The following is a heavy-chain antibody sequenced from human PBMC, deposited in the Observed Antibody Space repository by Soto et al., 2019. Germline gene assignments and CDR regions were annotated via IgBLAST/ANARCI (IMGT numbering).Heavy chain of an antibody. Sequence: PSETLSLTCTVSGSSISSYYRSWIRQPPGKGLEWIGFIYYSGSTNYNPSLKSRVTISVDTSKNQFSLKLSSVTAADTAVYYCARDGGDLDYWGQGTLVTVSS. CDR2: IYYSGST. CDR1: GSSISSYY. D-gene: IGHD2-21*01. V-gene: IGHV4-59*01. J-gene: IGHJ4*02. CDR3: ARDGGDLDY.